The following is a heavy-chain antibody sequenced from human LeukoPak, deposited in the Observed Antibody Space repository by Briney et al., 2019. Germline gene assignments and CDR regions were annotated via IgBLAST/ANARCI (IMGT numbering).Heavy chain of an antibody. Sequence: KSGGSLRLSCAASRFTFSSYSMNWVRQAPGKGLEWVSSISGSSSYIYYADSVKGRFTISRANAKNSLYLQMNSLRAEDTAVYYCARSIWAPKPQQWLEKVLDYWGQGTLVTVSS. D-gene: IGHD6-19*01. V-gene: IGHV3-21*01. CDR3: ARSIWAPKPQQWLEKVLDY. CDR1: RFTFSSYS. CDR2: ISGSSSYI. J-gene: IGHJ4*02.